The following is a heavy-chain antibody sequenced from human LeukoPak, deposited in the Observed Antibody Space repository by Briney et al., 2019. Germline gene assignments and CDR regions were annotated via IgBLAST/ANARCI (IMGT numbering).Heavy chain of an antibody. J-gene: IGHJ4*02. Sequence: GESLKISCTGSGYSFTSYWIAWLRQMPGKGLEWMGIIYPGDPDTKYSPSFQGHVTISVDKSINTAYLQWGSLETPDTAIFYCARQDGSAMYYFDFWGQGTLVTVSS. CDR1: GYSFTSYW. CDR3: ARQDGSAMYYFDF. D-gene: IGHD6-13*01. CDR2: IYPGDPDT. V-gene: IGHV5-51*01.